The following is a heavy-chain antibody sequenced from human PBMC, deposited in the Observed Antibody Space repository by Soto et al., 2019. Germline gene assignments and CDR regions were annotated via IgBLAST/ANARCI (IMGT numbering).Heavy chain of an antibody. V-gene: IGHV3-30-3*01. CDR1: GFTFSSYA. D-gene: IGHD5-12*01. CDR2: ISYDGSNK. Sequence: HPGGSLRLSCAASGFTFSSYAMHWVRQAPGKGLEWVAVISYDGSNKYYADSVKGRFTISRDNSKNTLYLQMNSLRAEDTAVYYCASSRGYSGYDGYFDYWRQGTLVTVSS. J-gene: IGHJ4*02. CDR3: ASSRGYSGYDGYFDY.